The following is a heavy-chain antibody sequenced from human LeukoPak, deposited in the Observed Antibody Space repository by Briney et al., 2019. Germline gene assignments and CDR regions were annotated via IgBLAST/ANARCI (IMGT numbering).Heavy chain of an antibody. V-gene: IGHV3-23*01. D-gene: IGHD1-26*01. J-gene: IGHJ3*02. CDR2: ISGSGGST. CDR3: ARGGSYLSAFDI. Sequence: PGGSLRLSCAASGFTFSSYWMHWVRQAPGKGLEWVSAISGSGGSTYYADSVKGRFTISRDNSKNTLYLQMNSLRAEDTAVYYCARGGSYLSAFDIWGQGTMVTVSS. CDR1: GFTFSSYW.